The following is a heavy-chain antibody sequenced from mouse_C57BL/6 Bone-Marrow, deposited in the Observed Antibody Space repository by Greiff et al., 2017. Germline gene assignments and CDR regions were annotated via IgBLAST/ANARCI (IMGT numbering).Heavy chain of an antibody. V-gene: IGHV1-55*01. Sequence: QVQLQQPGAELVKPGASVKMSCKASGYTFTSYWITWVKQRPGQGLEWIGDIYPGSGSTNYNEKFKSKATLTVDTSSSTAYMQLSSLTSEDSAVYYCARTHYYGRGGYYFDYWGQSTTLTVSS. CDR3: ARTHYYGRGGYYFDY. D-gene: IGHD1-1*01. J-gene: IGHJ2*01. CDR2: IYPGSGST. CDR1: GYTFTSYW.